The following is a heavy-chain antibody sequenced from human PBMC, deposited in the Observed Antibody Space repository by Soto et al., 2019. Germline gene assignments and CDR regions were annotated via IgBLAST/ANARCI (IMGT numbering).Heavy chain of an antibody. CDR3: GLEPTGTGGFDY. Sequence: QVQLVQSGPEVKMPGASVKVSCKASGHTFTGHHMHWVRQAPGQGLEWMAYIDLDSSHTKYAQRFQGRVTTTRDTSITTAYMEWSGLRSDDTALYYCGLEPTGTGGFDYWGQGTVLTVSS. J-gene: IGHJ4*02. CDR2: IDLDSSHT. CDR1: GHTFTGHH. D-gene: IGHD7-27*01. V-gene: IGHV1-2*02.